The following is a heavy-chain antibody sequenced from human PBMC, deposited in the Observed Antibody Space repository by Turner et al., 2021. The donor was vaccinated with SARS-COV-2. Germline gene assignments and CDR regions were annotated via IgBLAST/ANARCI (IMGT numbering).Heavy chain of an antibody. CDR1: GFTLSHYW. D-gene: IGHD3-22*01. CDR2: IKQDGSEK. CDR3: ARDIVVFTHAFDI. V-gene: IGHV3-7*01. J-gene: IGHJ3*02. Sequence: EVQLVESGGGLVHPGGSLRLSCAGSGFTLSHYWMSWVRQAPGKGLEWVASIKQDGSEKYYVDSVKGRFTISRDNAKNSLYLQMNSLRAEDTAVYYCARDIVVFTHAFDIWGQGTMVTVSS.